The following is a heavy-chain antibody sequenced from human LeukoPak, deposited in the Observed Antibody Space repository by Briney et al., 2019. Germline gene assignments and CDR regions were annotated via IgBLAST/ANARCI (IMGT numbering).Heavy chain of an antibody. Sequence: PGGSLRLSCAASGFTFDDYAMHWVRQAPGKGLEWVSGISWNSGSIGYADSVKGRFTISRDNAKNSLYPQMNSLRAEDTALYYCAKDTYGGTMVRGPTDWGRGTLVTVSS. J-gene: IGHJ4*02. CDR3: AKDTYGGTMVRGPTD. CDR1: GFTFDDYA. V-gene: IGHV3-9*01. CDR2: ISWNSGSI. D-gene: IGHD3-10*01.